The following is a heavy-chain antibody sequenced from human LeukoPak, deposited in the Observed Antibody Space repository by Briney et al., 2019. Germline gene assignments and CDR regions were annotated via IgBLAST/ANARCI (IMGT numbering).Heavy chain of an antibody. J-gene: IGHJ4*02. D-gene: IGHD2-2*01. CDR1: GFTFSSYS. V-gene: IGHV3-48*01. CDR3: ASDRLLTAAPFDY. Sequence: GGSLRLSCAASGFTFSSYSMNWVRQAPGKGLEWVSYISSSSGTIYYADSVKGRFTISRDNAKNSLYLQMNSLRAEDTAVYYCASDRLLTAAPFDYWGQGTLVTVSS. CDR2: ISSSSGTI.